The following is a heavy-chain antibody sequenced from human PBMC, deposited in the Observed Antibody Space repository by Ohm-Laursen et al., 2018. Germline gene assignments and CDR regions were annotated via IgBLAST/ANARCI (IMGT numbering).Heavy chain of an antibody. CDR3: AKDRDIVVVPAAPGDY. J-gene: IGHJ4*02. CDR1: GFTFSSYG. V-gene: IGHV3-30*18. D-gene: IGHD2-2*01. CDR2: ISYDGSNK. Sequence: FLRLSCSASGFTFSSYGMHWVRQAPGKGLEWVAVISYDGSNKYYADSVKGRFTISRDNSKNTLYLQMNSLRAEDTAVYYCAKDRDIVVVPAAPGDYWGQGTLVTVSS.